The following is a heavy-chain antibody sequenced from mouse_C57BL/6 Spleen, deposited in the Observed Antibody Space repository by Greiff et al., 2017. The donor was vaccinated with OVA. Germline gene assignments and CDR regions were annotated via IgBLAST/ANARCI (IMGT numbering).Heavy chain of an antibody. D-gene: IGHD4-1*01. CDR1: GFTFSSYG. CDR2: ISSGGSYT. Sequence: EVKLVESGGDLVKPGGSLKLSCAASGFTFSSYGMSWVRQTPDKRLEWVATISSGGSYTYYPDSVKGRFTISRDNAKNTLYLQMISLKSEDTAMYYCARELTGTSWFAYWGQGTLVTVSA. CDR3: ARELTGTSWFAY. V-gene: IGHV5-6*01. J-gene: IGHJ3*01.